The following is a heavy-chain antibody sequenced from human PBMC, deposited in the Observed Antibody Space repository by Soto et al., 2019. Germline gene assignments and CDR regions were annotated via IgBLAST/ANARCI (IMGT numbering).Heavy chain of an antibody. D-gene: IGHD6-13*01. CDR1: GGTFSSYA. CDR3: ARDEGIAAAGSVGGMDV. J-gene: IGHJ6*02. Sequence: QVQLVQSGAEVKKPGSSVKVSCKASGGTFSSYAISWVRQAPGQGLEWMGGIIPIFGTANYAQKFHGRVTITADKSTSTAYMELSSLRSEDTAVYYCARDEGIAAAGSVGGMDVWGQGTTVTVSS. V-gene: IGHV1-69*06. CDR2: IIPIFGTA.